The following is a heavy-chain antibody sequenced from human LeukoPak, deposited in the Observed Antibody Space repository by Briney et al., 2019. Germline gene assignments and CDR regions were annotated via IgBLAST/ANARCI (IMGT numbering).Heavy chain of an antibody. CDR3: AKDQTFCLGSGSYSNWFDP. D-gene: IGHD3-10*01. Sequence: GGSLRLSCAASGFTFSTYAMSWVRQAPGKGLEWVSTISGSGASTYYADSVKGRFTISRDNSKSTLYLQMNSLRAEDTAAYYCAKDQTFCLGSGSYSNWFDPWGQGTLVTVSS. CDR2: ISGSGAST. CDR1: GFTFSTYA. J-gene: IGHJ5*02. V-gene: IGHV3-23*01.